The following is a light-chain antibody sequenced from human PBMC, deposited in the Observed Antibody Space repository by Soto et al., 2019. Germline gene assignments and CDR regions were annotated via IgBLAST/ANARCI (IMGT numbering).Light chain of an antibody. CDR1: QSVSSGS. Sequence: EIVLTQSPGTLSLSPGERATLSCRASQSVSSGSLAWYQQKPGQAPRLLIYGASGRATDIPDRFSGSGSGTDFTLTITRLEPEDFAVYYCQQYGSSPTTFGQGTKVEIK. CDR2: GAS. CDR3: QQYGSSPTT. V-gene: IGKV3-20*01. J-gene: IGKJ1*01.